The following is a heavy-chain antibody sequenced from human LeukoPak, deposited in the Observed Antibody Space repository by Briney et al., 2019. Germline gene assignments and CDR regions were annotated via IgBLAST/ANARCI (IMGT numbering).Heavy chain of an antibody. D-gene: IGHD3-22*01. J-gene: IGHJ4*02. V-gene: IGHV1-24*01. Sequence: VASVKVSCRVSGYTLTALSMHWVRQAPGKGLEWMGGFDPDTVETIYAQKFQGRVTMTEDTSTDTAYMDLSSLGSEDTAVYYCATVRYYDTPGDSDYFDYWGQGTLVTVSS. CDR3: ATVRYYDTPGDSDYFDY. CDR2: FDPDTVET. CDR1: GYTLTALS.